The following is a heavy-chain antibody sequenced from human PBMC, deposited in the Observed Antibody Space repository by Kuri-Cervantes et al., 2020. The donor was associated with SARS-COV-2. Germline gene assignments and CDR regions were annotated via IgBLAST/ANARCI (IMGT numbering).Heavy chain of an antibody. D-gene: IGHD6-19*01. CDR2: ISGSGGST. V-gene: IGHV3-23*01. CDR3: AKDLGGSGWHPVDY. CDR1: GFTFSSYE. J-gene: IGHJ4*02. Sequence: GGSLRLSCAASGFTFSSYEMNWVRQAPGKGLEWVSAISGSGGSTYYADSVKGRFTISRDNSKNTLYLQMNSLRAEDTAVYYCAKDLGGSGWHPVDYWGQGTLVTVSS.